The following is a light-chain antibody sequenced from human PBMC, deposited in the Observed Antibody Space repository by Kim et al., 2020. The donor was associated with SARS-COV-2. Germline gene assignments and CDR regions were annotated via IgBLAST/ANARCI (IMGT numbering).Light chain of an antibody. V-gene: IGKV1-39*01. CDR3: QQSYSTPLT. CDR1: QSISSY. CDR2: AAS. J-gene: IGKJ4*01. Sequence: DIQMTQSPSSLSASVGDRVTITCRASQSISSYLNWYQQKPGKAPKLLIYAASSLQSWVPSRFSGSGSGTDFTLTISSLQPEDFATYYCQQSYSTPLTFGGGTKLEI.